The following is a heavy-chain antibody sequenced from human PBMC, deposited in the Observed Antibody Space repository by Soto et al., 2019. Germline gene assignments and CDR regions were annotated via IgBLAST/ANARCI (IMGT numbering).Heavy chain of an antibody. Sequence: PSENPSLTSNVSGGSITTYHYNWIRQPPGKGLEWIADTSYSGGTTYNPSLKSRVAISVDTSKSQFSLKLRSATAADTAVYYCARGPHISYTTGKVLDYWGPVTL. D-gene: IGHD6-19*01. J-gene: IGHJ4*01. CDR3: ARGPHISYTTGKVLDY. CDR1: GGSITTYH. V-gene: IGHV4-59*01. CDR2: TSYSGGT.